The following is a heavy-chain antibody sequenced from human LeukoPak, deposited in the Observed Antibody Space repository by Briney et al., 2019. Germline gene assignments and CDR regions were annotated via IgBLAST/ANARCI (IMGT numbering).Heavy chain of an antibody. V-gene: IGHV1-18*01. CDR1: GYTFTSYG. CDR3: ARDTPRGNVLQRYYCYGIDV. CDR2: ISAYNGNT. Sequence: ASVKVSCKASGYTFTSYGISWVRQAPGQGLEWMGWISAYNGNTNYAQKLQGRVTMTTDTSTSTAYMELRSLRSDDTAVYYCARDTPRGNVLQRYYCYGIDVWGQGTPVTVSS. D-gene: IGHD2-8*02. J-gene: IGHJ6*02.